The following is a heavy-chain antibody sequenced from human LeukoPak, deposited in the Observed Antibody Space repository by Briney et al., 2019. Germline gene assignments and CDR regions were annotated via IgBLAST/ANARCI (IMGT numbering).Heavy chain of an antibody. D-gene: IGHD3-10*01. CDR3: ARGLMGYGEPNMVRGVLVKGSFDY. V-gene: IGHV4-34*01. CDR1: GGSFSGYY. J-gene: IGHJ4*02. Sequence: SETLSLTCAVYGGSFSGYYWSWLRQPPGKGLEWIGEINHSGSTNYNPSLKSRVTISVDTSKNQFSLKLSSVTAADTAVYYCARGLMGYGEPNMVRGVLVKGSFDYWGQGTLVTVSS. CDR2: INHSGST.